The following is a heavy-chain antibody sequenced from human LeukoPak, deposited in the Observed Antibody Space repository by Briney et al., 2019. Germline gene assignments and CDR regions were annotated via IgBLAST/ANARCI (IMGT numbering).Heavy chain of an antibody. J-gene: IGHJ4*02. V-gene: IGHV6-1*01. CDR3: ARGGRSSSSLNFDF. D-gene: IGHD6-6*01. CDR2: TYYRSKWYN. Sequence: SQTLSLTCAISGDSVSSNSAAWNWIRQSPSRGLEWLGRTYYRSKWYNDYAVSVKSRITINPDTSKNQFSLKLSSVTAADTAVYYCARGGRSSSSLNFDFWGQGTLVTVSS. CDR1: GDSVSSNSAA.